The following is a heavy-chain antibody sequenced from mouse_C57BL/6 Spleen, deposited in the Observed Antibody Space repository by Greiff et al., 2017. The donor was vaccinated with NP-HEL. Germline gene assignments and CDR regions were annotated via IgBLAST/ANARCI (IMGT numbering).Heavy chain of an antibody. CDR1: GYAFSSSW. D-gene: IGHD1-3*01. CDR3: ARITLYARDY. Sequence: QVQLQQSGPELVKPGASVKISCKASGYAFSSSWMNWVKQRPGKGLEWIGRIYPGDGDTNYNGKFKGKATLTADKSSSTAYMQLSSLTSEDSAVYFCARITLYARDYWGQGTSVTVSS. CDR2: IYPGDGDT. J-gene: IGHJ4*01. V-gene: IGHV1-82*01.